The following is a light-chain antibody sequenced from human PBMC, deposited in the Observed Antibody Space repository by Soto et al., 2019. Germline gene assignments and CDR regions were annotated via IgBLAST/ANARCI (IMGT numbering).Light chain of an antibody. V-gene: IGKV3-15*01. CDR3: QQYNNWPRT. Sequence: ELVMTQSPATLSVSPGERAALSCRASQSVSSNLACYQQKPGQAPRLLIYGASTRATGIPARFSGSGSGTEFTLTISSLQSEDFAVYYCQQYNNWPRTFGQGTKVDI. CDR2: GAS. CDR1: QSVSSN. J-gene: IGKJ1*01.